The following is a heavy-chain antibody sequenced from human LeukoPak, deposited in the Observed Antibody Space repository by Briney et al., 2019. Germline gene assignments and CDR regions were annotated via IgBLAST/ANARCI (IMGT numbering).Heavy chain of an antibody. CDR2: IIPILGIA. V-gene: IGHV1-69*04. CDR3: ARVTGMGNFDY. Sequence: SVKASCMASGYTFTGYYMHWVRQAPGQGLEWMGRIIPILGIANYAQKFQGRVTITADKSTSTAYMELSSLRSEDTAVYYCARVTGMGNFDYWGQGTVVTVSS. J-gene: IGHJ4*02. CDR1: GYTFTGYY. D-gene: IGHD2-8*01.